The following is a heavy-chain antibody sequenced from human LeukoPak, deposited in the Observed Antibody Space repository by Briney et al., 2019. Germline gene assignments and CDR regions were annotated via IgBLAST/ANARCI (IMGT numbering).Heavy chain of an antibody. CDR1: GASISSYY. D-gene: IGHD3-22*01. V-gene: IGHV4-4*07. CDR2: IYTSGST. CDR3: ARDYYDSSGYYGRGGYYYMDV. J-gene: IGHJ6*03. Sequence: SETLSLTCSVSGASISSYYWSWIRQPAGKGLEWSGRIYTSGSTNYNPSLKSRVTISVDKSKNQLSLKLTSVTAADTAVYYCARDYYDSSGYYGRGGYYYMDVWGRGTTVTVSS.